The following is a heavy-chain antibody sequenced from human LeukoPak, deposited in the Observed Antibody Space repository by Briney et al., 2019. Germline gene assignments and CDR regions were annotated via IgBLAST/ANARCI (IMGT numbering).Heavy chain of an antibody. D-gene: IGHD3-10*01. Sequence: GGSLRLSCAASGFIFKNYAMHWVRQAPGKGLEWVSGTSWNSGNIGYADSVKGRFTISRDNAKNSLYLQMNSLRAEDMALYYCARALVREVVGWAPFELSNWFDPWGQGTLVTVSS. CDR1: GFIFKNYA. J-gene: IGHJ5*02. CDR3: ARALVREVVGWAPFELSNWFDP. CDR2: TSWNSGNI. V-gene: IGHV3-9*03.